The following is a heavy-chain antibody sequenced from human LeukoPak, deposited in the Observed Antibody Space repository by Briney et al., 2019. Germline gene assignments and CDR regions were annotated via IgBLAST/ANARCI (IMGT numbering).Heavy chain of an antibody. CDR3: ARDSVTSDAFDI. CDR1: GGSISSYY. CDR2: IYYSGST. D-gene: IGHD4-17*01. V-gene: IGHV4-59*01. J-gene: IGHJ3*02. Sequence: PSETLSLTCTVSGGSISSYYWSWIRQPPGKGLEWIGYIYYSGSTNYNPSLESRVTISVDTSKNQFSLKLSSVTAADTAVYYCARDSVTSDAFDIWGQGTMVTVSS.